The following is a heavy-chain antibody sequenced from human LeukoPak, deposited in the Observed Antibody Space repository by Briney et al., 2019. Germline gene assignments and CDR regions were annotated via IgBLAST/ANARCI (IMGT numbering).Heavy chain of an antibody. CDR3: ARVVVVAATIAYTYFDY. D-gene: IGHD2-15*01. CDR1: GGSISSYY. Sequence: SETLSLTWTVSGGSISSYYWSWIRQPPGKGLEWIGYIYYSGSTNYNPSLKSRVTISVDTSKNQFSLKLSSVTAADTAVYYCARVVVVAATIAYTYFDYWGQGTLVTVSS. V-gene: IGHV4-59*01. J-gene: IGHJ4*02. CDR2: IYYSGST.